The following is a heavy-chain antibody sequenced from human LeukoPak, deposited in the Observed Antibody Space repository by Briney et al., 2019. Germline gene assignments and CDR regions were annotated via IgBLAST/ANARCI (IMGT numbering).Heavy chain of an antibody. CDR2: IYYSGST. CDR3: TRVTALITRDYYSYHMDV. J-gene: IGHJ6*03. Sequence: SETLSLTCTVSGGSISSGGYYWSWIRQHPGKGLEWIGYIYYSGSTYYNPSLKSRVTISVDTSKNQFSLRLSSVTAADTAMYYCTRVTALITRDYYSYHMDVWGKGTTVTVSS. D-gene: IGHD4-11*01. CDR1: GGSISSGGYY. V-gene: IGHV4-31*03.